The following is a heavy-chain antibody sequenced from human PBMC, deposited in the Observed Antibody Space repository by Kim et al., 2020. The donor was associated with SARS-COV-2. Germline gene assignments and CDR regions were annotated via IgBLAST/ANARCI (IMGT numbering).Heavy chain of an antibody. J-gene: IGHJ5*02. V-gene: IGHV3-33*01. CDR1: GFTFSSYG. CDR3: ARESLKRYSSVPWFDP. D-gene: IGHD6-19*01. Sequence: GGSLRLSCAASGFTFSSYGMHWVRQAPGKGLEWVAVIWYDGSNKYYADSVKGRFTISRDNSKNTLYLQMNSLRAEDTAVYYCARESLKRYSSVPWFDPWGQGTLVTVSS. CDR2: IWYDGSNK.